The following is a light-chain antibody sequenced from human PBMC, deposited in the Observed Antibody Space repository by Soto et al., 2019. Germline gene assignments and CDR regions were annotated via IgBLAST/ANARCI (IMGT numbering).Light chain of an antibody. CDR2: GAS. CDR3: HQYGSSPLT. Sequence: EIVLTQSPGTLSLSPGERATLTCRASQTVTSSYLAWYQQKPVQAPRLLMYGASSRATGIPDRFSGSGSGTDFTLTISRLEPEDFAVYYCHQYGSSPLTFGPGTKVDIK. V-gene: IGKV3-20*01. CDR1: QTVTSSY. J-gene: IGKJ3*01.